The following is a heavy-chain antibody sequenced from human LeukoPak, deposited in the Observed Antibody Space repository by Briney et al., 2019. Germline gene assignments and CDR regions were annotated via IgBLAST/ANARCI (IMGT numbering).Heavy chain of an antibody. CDR1: GFTFSSYS. J-gene: IGHJ4*02. CDR2: ISSSNSYI. Sequence: GGSLRLSCAASGFTFSSYSMNWVRQAPGKGLEWVSSISSSNSYIYYADSVKGRFTISRDNAKNSLYLQMNSLRAEDTAVYYCARDFSGYCSGGSCYWGQGTLVTVSS. V-gene: IGHV3-21*01. CDR3: ARDFSGYCSGGSCY. D-gene: IGHD2-15*01.